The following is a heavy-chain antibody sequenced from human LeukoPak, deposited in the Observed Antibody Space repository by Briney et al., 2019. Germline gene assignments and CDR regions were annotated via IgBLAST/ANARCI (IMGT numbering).Heavy chain of an antibody. J-gene: IGHJ6*04. Sequence: GESLKISCKGSGYSFTSYRIAWVRQMPGKGLEWMGIVYPGDSDTRYSPSFQGQVTISADKSIATAYLQWSSLKVSDTAMYYCARQSGKQLWSNYYYYGMDVWGKGTTVTVSS. D-gene: IGHD5-18*01. CDR3: ARQSGKQLWSNYYYYGMDV. CDR1: GYSFTSYR. CDR2: VYPGDSDT. V-gene: IGHV5-51*01.